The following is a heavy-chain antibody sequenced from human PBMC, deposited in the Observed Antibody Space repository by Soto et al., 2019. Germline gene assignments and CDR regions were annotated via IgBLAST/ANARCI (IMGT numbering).Heavy chain of an antibody. Sequence: GGSLRLSCAASGFTFSNYCMHWVRQFPGEGLVWVSRMSGDGKTISYADSVKGRFTISRDNAKNTLYLQMNSLRVEDRAVYYCARTYVPGIAGFDPWGQGTLVTVSS. V-gene: IGHV3-74*01. D-gene: IGHD1-1*01. CDR2: MSGDGKTI. J-gene: IGHJ5*02. CDR3: ARTYVPGIAGFDP. CDR1: GFTFSNYC.